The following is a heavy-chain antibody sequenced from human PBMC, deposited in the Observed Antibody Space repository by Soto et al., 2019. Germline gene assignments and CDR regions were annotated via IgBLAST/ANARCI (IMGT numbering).Heavy chain of an antibody. V-gene: IGHV4-4*02. J-gene: IGHJ4*02. Sequence: QVQLQASGPGLVKPSGTLSLTCAVSGGSFTSNNWWTWVRQPPGQGLEWIGEIYRTGSTNYNPPPKSRVTISLYKSENQCYLKVTSLTAADTAVYYCASRDPGTSVDYWGQGTLVTVSS. CDR2: IYRTGST. CDR1: GGSFTSNNW. D-gene: IGHD1-7*01. CDR3: ASRDPGTSVDY.